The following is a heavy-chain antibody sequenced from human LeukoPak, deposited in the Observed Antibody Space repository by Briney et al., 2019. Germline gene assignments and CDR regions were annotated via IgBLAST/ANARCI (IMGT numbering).Heavy chain of an antibody. D-gene: IGHD3-10*01. CDR1: GFTFSSYG. J-gene: IGHJ4*02. V-gene: IGHV3-33*01. CDR2: IWYDGSNK. Sequence: PGGSLRLSCAASGFTFSSYGMHWVRQAPGKGLEWVAVIWYDGSNKYYADSVKGRFTISRDNSKNTLYLQMNSLRAEDTAVYYCATDGYYYGSGSYYGYWGQGTLVIVSS. CDR3: ATDGYYYGSGSYYGY.